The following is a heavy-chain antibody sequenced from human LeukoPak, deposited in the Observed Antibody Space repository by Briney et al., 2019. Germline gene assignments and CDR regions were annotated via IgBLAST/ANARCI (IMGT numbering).Heavy chain of an antibody. J-gene: IGHJ4*02. V-gene: IGHV3-15*04. Sequence: GGSLRLSCAASGFMFSSNWMSWVRQAPGKGLEWVGRIESKTDGGTTDYAAPVKGRFTISRDDSKNTLYLQMNSLKTEDTAVYYCTTVPSTSSWYRIHYWGQGTLVTVSS. CDR1: GFMFSSNW. CDR3: TTVPSTSSWYRIHY. CDR2: IESKTDGGTT. D-gene: IGHD6-13*01.